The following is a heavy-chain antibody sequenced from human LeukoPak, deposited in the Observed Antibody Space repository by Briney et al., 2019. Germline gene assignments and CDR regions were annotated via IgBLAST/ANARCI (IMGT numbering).Heavy chain of an antibody. J-gene: IGHJ3*01. CDR3: AREVSMVRGVIHSDAFDF. CDR1: GGTFSSSA. D-gene: IGHD3-10*01. Sequence: ASVKVSCKASGGTFSSSAISWVRQAPGQGLEWMGGIIPIFGTANYAQKFQGRVTITTDESTSTAYMELSSLRSEDTAVYYCAREVSMVRGVIHSDAFDFWGQGTMVPVSS. CDR2: IIPIFGTA. V-gene: IGHV1-69*05.